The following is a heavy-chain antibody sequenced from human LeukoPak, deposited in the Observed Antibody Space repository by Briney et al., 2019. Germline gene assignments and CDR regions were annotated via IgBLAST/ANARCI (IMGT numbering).Heavy chain of an antibody. V-gene: IGHV4-59*08. Sequence: KSSETLSLTCTVSGGSISGSYWSWIRQPPGKGLEWIGYIRYTGRTNYIPSLMRRVTMSIDTSRTQFSLKLNSVTAADTAVYFCARLSNPYGGFHLDYWGQGILVTVSS. J-gene: IGHJ4*02. CDR1: GGSISGSY. D-gene: IGHD3-10*01. CDR2: IRYTGRT. CDR3: ARLSNPYGGFHLDY.